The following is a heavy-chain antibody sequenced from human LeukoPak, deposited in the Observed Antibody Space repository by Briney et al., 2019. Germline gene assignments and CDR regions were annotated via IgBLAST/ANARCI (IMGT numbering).Heavy chain of an antibody. J-gene: IGHJ4*02. CDR2: IKQDGSEK. Sequence: GGSLRLSCAASGFTFSSYWISWVRQAPGKGLEWVANIKQDGSEKYYVDSVKGRFTISRDNAKNSLYLQMNSLRAEDTAVYYCARVGEKAFHLWPEIDYWGQGTLVTVSS. D-gene: IGHD5-24*01. CDR3: ARVGEKAFHLWPEIDY. V-gene: IGHV3-7*01. CDR1: GFTFSSYW.